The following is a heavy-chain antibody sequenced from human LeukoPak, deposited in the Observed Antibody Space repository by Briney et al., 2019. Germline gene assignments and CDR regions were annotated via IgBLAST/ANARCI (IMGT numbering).Heavy chain of an antibody. J-gene: IGHJ4*02. CDR2: IYYSGST. V-gene: IGHV4-59*12. CDR1: GGSISSYY. CDR3: ASSSDYGGSAPDY. D-gene: IGHD4-23*01. Sequence: SQTLSLTCIVSGGSISSYYWSWIRQPPGKGPEWIGYIYYSGSTNYNPSLKSRVTISVDTSKNQFSLKLSSVTAADTAVYYCASSSDYGGSAPDYWGQGTLVTVSS.